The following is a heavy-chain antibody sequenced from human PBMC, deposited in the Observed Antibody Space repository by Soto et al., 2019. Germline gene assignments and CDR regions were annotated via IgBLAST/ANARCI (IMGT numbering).Heavy chain of an antibody. V-gene: IGHV5-51*01. D-gene: IGHD3-3*01. CDR1: GYSFTSYW. J-gene: IGHJ5*02. CDR3: ARQSRITIFGAAPSGFDP. CDR2: IYPGDSDT. Sequence: PGEALKISCKGSGYSFTSYWIGWVRQMPGKGLEWMGIIYPGDSDTRYSPSFQGQVTISADKSISTAYLQWSSLKASDTAMYYCARQSRITIFGAAPSGFDPWGQGTLVTVSS.